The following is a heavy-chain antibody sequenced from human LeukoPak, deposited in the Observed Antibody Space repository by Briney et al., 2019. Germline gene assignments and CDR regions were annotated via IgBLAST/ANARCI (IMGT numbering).Heavy chain of an antibody. CDR1: GASITTYS. J-gene: IGHJ5*02. CDR2: FSLGETT. V-gene: IGHV4-59*08. Sequence: PSETLSLTCSVSGASITTYSWNWLRQSPGKGLEWIGYFSLGETTSYTSSLKSRVTISRDTSKNQVSLKLTSVTAADTAVYYCARGALRYFDWLNWFDPWGQGTLVTVSS. CDR3: ARGALRYFDWLNWFDP. D-gene: IGHD3-9*01.